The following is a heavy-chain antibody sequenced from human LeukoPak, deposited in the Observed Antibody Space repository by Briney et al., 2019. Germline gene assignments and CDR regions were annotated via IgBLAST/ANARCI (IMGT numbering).Heavy chain of an antibody. Sequence: SETLSLTCIVSGGSMSSYYWSWIRQPPGKGLEWIGYMSKSGSTNYNPSLQSRVTISVDTSKNQFSLKLSSATAADTAVYYCARHRGSSTWYPFDYWGQGNLVTVSS. CDR2: MSKSGST. CDR3: ARHRGSSTWYPFDY. CDR1: GGSMSSYY. V-gene: IGHV4-59*08. D-gene: IGHD6-13*01. J-gene: IGHJ4*02.